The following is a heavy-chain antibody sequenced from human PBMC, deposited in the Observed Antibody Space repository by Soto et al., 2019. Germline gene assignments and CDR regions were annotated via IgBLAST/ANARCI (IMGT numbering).Heavy chain of an antibody. D-gene: IGHD6-13*01. CDR1: GFTFSTYV. J-gene: IGHJ4*02. CDR3: AREALSSSW. Sequence: PGGSLRLSCAASGFTFSTYVMTWVRQAPGKGLEWVSSISDSGANTYYADSVKGRFTISRDNAKNSPYLQMNSLRAEDTAVYYCAREALSSSWRGQGTLVTVSS. V-gene: IGHV3-23*01. CDR2: ISDSGANT.